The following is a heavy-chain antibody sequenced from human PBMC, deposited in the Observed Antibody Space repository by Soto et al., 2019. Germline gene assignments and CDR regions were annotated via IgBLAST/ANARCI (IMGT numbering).Heavy chain of an antibody. J-gene: IGHJ6*03. V-gene: IGHV3-30*18. CDR3: AKDTTGKYYYYYMDV. D-gene: IGHD1-1*01. Sequence: GGSLRLSCAASGFTFSSYGMHWVRQAPGKGLEWVAVISYDGSNKYYADSVKGRFTVSRDNSKNTLYLQMNSLRAEYMSLYYCAKDTTGKYYYYYMDVWGKGTTVTVSS. CDR1: GFTFSSYG. CDR2: ISYDGSNK.